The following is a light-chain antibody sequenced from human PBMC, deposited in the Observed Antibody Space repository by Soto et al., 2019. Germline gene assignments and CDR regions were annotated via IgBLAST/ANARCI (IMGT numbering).Light chain of an antibody. J-gene: IGKJ2*01. V-gene: IGKV3-20*01. CDR3: QQYVTSPRT. CDR1: QSVSNSY. CDR2: GAS. Sequence: EIVLTQSPATLSLSPGERASLSCRASQSVSNSYLAWYHQKPGQAPRLLSLGASKSATGIPDRFSGSGSGTDFTRTISRLEPEDFAVYYCQQYVTSPRTFGQGTKLDIK.